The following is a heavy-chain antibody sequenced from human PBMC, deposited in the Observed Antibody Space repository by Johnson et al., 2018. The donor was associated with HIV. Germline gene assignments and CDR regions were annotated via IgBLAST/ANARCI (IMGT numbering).Heavy chain of an antibody. CDR2: ISYDGSNK. J-gene: IGHJ3*01. Sequence: QVQLVESGGGVVQPGRSLRLSCAASGFTFSSYAMHWVRQAPGKGLEWVAVISYDGSNKYYVDSVKGRFTIYRDTSKKSVFLQMNNLRPEDTAVYYCAKETRDSRSAFDVWGQGTLVTVSS. CDR1: GFTFSSYA. D-gene: IGHD4-11*01. CDR3: AKETRDSRSAFDV. V-gene: IGHV3-30*04.